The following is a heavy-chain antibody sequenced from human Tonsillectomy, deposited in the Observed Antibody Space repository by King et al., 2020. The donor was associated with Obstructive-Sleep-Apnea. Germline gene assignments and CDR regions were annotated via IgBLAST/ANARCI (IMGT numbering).Heavy chain of an antibody. Sequence: VQLVESGGGLIQPGGSLRLSCTTSGFTFSAYAMNWVRQAPGKGLEWVSNISVSGGGTYYTDSVKGRFSISRDNSKNTVYLQMNSLRAEDTAVYYCAKGRPIDFVYYFDYWGQGTLVTVSS. CDR3: AKGRPIDFVYYFDY. J-gene: IGHJ4*02. CDR2: ISVSGGGT. CDR1: GFTFSAYA. V-gene: IGHV3-23*04. D-gene: IGHD3-9*01.